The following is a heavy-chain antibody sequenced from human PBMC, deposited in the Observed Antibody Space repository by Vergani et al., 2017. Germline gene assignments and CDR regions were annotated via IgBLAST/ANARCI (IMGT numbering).Heavy chain of an antibody. CDR2: VSFRGDT. J-gene: IGHJ4*02. CDR1: GYSFTSYW. V-gene: IGHV5-10-1*01. D-gene: IGHD3-10*01. Sequence: EVQLVQSGAEVKKPGESLRISCKGSGYSFTSYWISWIRQPPGKGLEWMGYVSFRGDTLYDPSVKGRMTISLNTSSNQFSLYLTSVTAADTAVYYCARSRIYYGAGSPDYWGQGTLVTVSS. CDR3: ARSRIYYGAGSPDY.